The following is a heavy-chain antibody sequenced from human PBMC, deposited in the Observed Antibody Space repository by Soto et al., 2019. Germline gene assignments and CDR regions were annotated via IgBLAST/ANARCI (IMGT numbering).Heavy chain of an antibody. V-gene: IGHV3-21*01. Sequence: GGSLKLSCAASGFPFSSYSMNWVRQAPGKGLEWVSSISSSSSYIYYADSVKGRFTISRDNAKNSLYLQMNSLRAEDTAVYYCARPTLPNLRNNWFDPWGQGTLVTVSS. CDR2: ISSSSSYI. J-gene: IGHJ5*02. CDR1: GFPFSSYS. CDR3: ARPTLPNLRNNWFDP.